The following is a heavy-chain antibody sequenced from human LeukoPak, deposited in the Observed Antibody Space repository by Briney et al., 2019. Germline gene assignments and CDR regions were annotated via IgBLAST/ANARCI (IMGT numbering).Heavy chain of an antibody. CDR2: IWHDGSEK. CDR3: ATAGGFCSSDCRYYFDS. D-gene: IGHD2-21*02. Sequence: QPGGSLRLSCSTSDFTFSSHAMPWVRQVPGKGLEWVAVIWHDGSEKYYEDSVKGRFSISRDNSRNTLFLRMKSLRAEDTAVYYCATAGGFCSSDCRYYFDSWGQGTLVTVSS. J-gene: IGHJ4*02. V-gene: IGHV3-33*01. CDR1: DFTFSSHA.